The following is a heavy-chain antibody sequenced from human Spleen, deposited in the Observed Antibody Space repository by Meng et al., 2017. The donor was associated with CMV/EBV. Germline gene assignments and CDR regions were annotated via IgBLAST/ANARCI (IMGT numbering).Heavy chain of an antibody. D-gene: IGHD3-9*01. Sequence: FTSYGISWVRQAPGQGLEWMGWMNPNSGSTGYAQRFQGRVTMTRNTSISTAYMELSSLRSEDTAVYYCARGLSYYEILTGYYNWFDPWGQGTLVTVSS. CDR2: MNPNSGST. CDR1: FTSYG. CDR3: ARGLSYYEILTGYYNWFDP. V-gene: IGHV1-8*02. J-gene: IGHJ5*02.